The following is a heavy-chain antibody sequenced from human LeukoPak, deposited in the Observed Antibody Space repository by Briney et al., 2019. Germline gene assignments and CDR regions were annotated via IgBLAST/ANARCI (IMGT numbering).Heavy chain of an antibody. CDR2: IYHSGST. V-gene: IGHV4-30-2*01. Sequence: SSETLSLTCAVSGGSISSGGYFWSWIRQPPGKGLEWIGYIYHSGSTYYNPSLKSRVTISVDRSKNQFSLKLSSVPAADTAVYYCARTMERVAGAFDIWGQGTMVTVSS. D-gene: IGHD4/OR15-4a*01. J-gene: IGHJ3*02. CDR1: GGSISSGGYF. CDR3: ARTMERVAGAFDI.